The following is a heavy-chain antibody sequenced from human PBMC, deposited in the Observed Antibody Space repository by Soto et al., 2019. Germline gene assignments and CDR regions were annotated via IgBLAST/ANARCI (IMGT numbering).Heavy chain of an antibody. CDR3: ARVWGMQATANGWFDP. V-gene: IGHV1-18*01. J-gene: IGHJ5*02. Sequence: GASVKVSCKASGYTFTSYGISWVRQAPGQGLEWMGWISAYNGNTNYAQKLQGRVTMTTDTSTSTAYMELRSLRSDDTAVYYCARVWGMQATANGWFDPWGQGTLVTVSS. CDR1: GYTFTSYG. CDR2: ISAYNGNT. D-gene: IGHD3-16*01.